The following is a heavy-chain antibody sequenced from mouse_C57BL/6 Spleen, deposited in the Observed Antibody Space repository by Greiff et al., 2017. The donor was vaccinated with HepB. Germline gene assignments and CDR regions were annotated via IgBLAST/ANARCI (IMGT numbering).Heavy chain of an antibody. Sequence: EVKLQESGGGLVKPGGSLKLSCAASGFTFSSYAMSWVRQTPEKRLEWVATISDGGSYTYYPDNVKGRFTISRDNAKNNLYLQMSHLKSEDTAMYYCAREADPRFDYWGQGTTLTVSA. CDR1: GFTFSSYA. V-gene: IGHV5-4*01. J-gene: IGHJ2*01. CDR2: ISDGGSYT. CDR3: AREADPRFDY.